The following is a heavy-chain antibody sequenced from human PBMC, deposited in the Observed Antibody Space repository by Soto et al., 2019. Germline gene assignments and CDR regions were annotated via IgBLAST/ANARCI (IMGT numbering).Heavy chain of an antibody. D-gene: IGHD5-12*01. V-gene: IGHV4-34*02. CDR3: ARTYIVTTNWFDP. J-gene: IGHJ5*02. Sequence: QVHLQQWGAGLLKPSETLSLTCAVYGESFIGYYWTWIRQPPGKGLEWIGEINHRGSTNYNPSLKSRVTISIDTSKIQSSLKLSSVTAADTSVYYCARTYIVTTNWFDPWGQGTLVTVSS. CDR1: GESFIGYY. CDR2: INHRGST.